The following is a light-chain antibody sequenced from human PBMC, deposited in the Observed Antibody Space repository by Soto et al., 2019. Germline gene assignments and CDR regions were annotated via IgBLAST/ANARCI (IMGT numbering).Light chain of an antibody. CDR3: QQSSSPPLT. CDR2: AAS. CDR1: QNINNF. Sequence: DIQMTQSPSSLSASVGDRVTITCRASQNINNFLNWYQQQPGKAPKLLIYAASTLQSGVPARFSGSGSGTDFTLAITSLQPEDFATYYCQQSSSPPLTFCGGTKVEI. V-gene: IGKV1-39*01. J-gene: IGKJ4*01.